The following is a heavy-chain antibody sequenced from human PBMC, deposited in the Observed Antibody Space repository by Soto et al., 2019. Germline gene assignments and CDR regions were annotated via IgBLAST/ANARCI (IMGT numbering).Heavy chain of an antibody. J-gene: IGHJ4*02. CDR3: ARDFRSSSSGTTCIYFDY. D-gene: IGHD3-22*01. CDR1: GYTFTSYG. CDR2: IGANNGDT. V-gene: IGHV1-18*01. Sequence: ASVKVSRKASGYTFTSYGFSWVRQAPAQGREWVAWIGANNGDTNSAEKFQGRVTLTTDTSTSTAYMELRSLRSDDTAVYYCARDFRSSSSGTTCIYFDYWGQGTLVTVSS.